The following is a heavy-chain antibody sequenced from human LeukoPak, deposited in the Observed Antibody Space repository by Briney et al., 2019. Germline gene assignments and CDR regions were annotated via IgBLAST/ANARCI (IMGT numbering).Heavy chain of an antibody. CDR2: INPKSGAT. Sequence: GASAKVSCKASGYTFTGYFMHWVRQAPGQGLEWMGWINPKSGATNYAQKFQGRVTMTRDTSISTAYMELSSLRSDDTAVFYCARDVTRGYYDSTVPWGQGTLVTVSS. CDR3: ARDVTRGYYDSTVP. D-gene: IGHD3-22*01. CDR1: GYTFTGYF. V-gene: IGHV1-2*02. J-gene: IGHJ5*02.